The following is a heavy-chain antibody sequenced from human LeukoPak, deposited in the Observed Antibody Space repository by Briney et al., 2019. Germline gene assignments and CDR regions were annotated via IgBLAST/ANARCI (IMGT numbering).Heavy chain of an antibody. CDR3: ARQTGSGLFILP. V-gene: IGHV4-61*09. J-gene: IGHJ4*02. CDR1: GGSISSGFYD. Sequence: PSETLSLTCTVSGGSISSGFYDWYWIRQPAGKGLEWIGHIYTSKSMNYNPSLKSRVTISVDTSKNQFSLKLTSVTAADTAVYYCARQTGSGLFILPGGQGTLVTVSS. D-gene: IGHD3/OR15-3a*01. CDR2: IYTSKSM.